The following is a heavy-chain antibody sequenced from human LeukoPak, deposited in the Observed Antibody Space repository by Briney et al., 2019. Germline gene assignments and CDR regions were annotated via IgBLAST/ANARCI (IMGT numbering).Heavy chain of an antibody. CDR3: ARFIITVFGVVITPNWFDP. CDR2: IYYSGST. D-gene: IGHD3-3*01. CDR1: GGSISSSSYY. V-gene: IGHV4-39*07. J-gene: IGHJ5*02. Sequence: SETLSLTCTVSGGSISSSSYYWGWIRQPPGKGLEWIGSIYYSGSTYYNPSLKSRVTISVDTSKNQFSLKLSSVTAADTAVYYCARFIITVFGVVITPNWFDPWGQGTLVTVSS.